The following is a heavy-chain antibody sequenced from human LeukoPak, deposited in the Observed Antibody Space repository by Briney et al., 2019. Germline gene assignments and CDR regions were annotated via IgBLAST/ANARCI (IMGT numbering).Heavy chain of an antibody. J-gene: IGHJ4*02. CDR2: IYTSGST. CDR3: ARAGDTAMVLTFDY. Sequence: SETLSLTCTVSGDSITSGSYYWSWIRQPAGKGLEWIGRIYTSGSTNYNPPLKSRVTISVDTSKNQFSLKLSSVTAADTAVYYCARAGDTAMVLTFDYWGQGTLVTVSS. CDR1: GDSITSGSYY. V-gene: IGHV4-61*02. D-gene: IGHD5-18*01.